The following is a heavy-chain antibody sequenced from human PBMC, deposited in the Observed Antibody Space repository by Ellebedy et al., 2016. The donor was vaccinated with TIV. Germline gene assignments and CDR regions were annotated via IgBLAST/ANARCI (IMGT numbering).Heavy chain of an antibody. Sequence: AASVKVSCKASGYTFTSYGISWVRQAPGQGLEWMGWISAYNGNTNYAQKLQGRVTMTTDTSTSTAYMELRSLRSDDTAVYYCARASTVTTYYYYGMDVWGQGTTVTVSS. CDR3: ARASTVTTYYYYGMDV. V-gene: IGHV1-18*01. CDR1: GYTFTSYG. J-gene: IGHJ6*02. CDR2: ISAYNGNT. D-gene: IGHD4-17*01.